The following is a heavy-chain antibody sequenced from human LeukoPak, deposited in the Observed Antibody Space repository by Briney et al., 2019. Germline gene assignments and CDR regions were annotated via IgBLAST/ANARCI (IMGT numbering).Heavy chain of an antibody. V-gene: IGHV1-69*05. CDR1: GGTFSSYA. J-gene: IGHJ6*03. Sequence: ASVKVSCTASGGTFSSYAISWVRQAPGQGLEWMGGIIPIFGTANYAQKFQGRVTITTDESTSTAYMELSSLRSEDTAVYYCARVLLYRRRDRSYYYMDVWGKGTTVTVSS. CDR2: IIPIFGTA. D-gene: IGHD3-3*01. CDR3: ARVLLYRRRDRSYYYMDV.